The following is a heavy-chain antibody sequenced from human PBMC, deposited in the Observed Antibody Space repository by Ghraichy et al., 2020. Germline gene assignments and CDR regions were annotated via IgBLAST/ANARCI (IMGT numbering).Heavy chain of an antibody. CDR2: INPSGGST. D-gene: IGHD6-19*01. CDR3: ARGTSAWYREVDY. CDR1: GYPFTSYY. Sequence: ASVKVSCKASGYPFTSYYMHWVRQAPGQGLEWMAMINPSGGSTSYAQKFQGRVTMTRDTSTSTVYMELSSLRSDDTAVYYCARGTSAWYREVDYWGQGTLVTVSS. J-gene: IGHJ4*02. V-gene: IGHV1-46*01.